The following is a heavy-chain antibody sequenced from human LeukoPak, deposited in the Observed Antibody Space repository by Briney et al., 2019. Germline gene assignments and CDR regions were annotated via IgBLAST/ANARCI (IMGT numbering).Heavy chain of an antibody. CDR3: AKLDIAAAGE. CDR2: INWDGDST. D-gene: IGHD6-13*01. CDR1: GFTFDDYG. Sequence: PGGSLGLSCAASGFTFDDYGMSWVRQAPGKGLEWVSTINWDGDSTDYADSVKGRFTISRDNARNSLYLHLSSLTVEDTAFYYCAKLDIAAAGEWGQGTLVTVSS. J-gene: IGHJ4*02. V-gene: IGHV3-20*04.